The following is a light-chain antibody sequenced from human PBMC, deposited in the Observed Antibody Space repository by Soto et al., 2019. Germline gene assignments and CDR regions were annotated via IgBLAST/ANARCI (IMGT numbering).Light chain of an antibody. CDR2: GAS. V-gene: IGKV3-20*01. Sequence: EIVLTQSPGTLSLSPGERATLSCRASQSVSSSSYLAWYQQKPGQAPRLLIYGASSRATGIPDRFSGSGSATDFTLTISRLEPEDFAVYYCQQYDTSPRTFSQGTTVEIK. J-gene: IGKJ1*01. CDR3: QQYDTSPRT. CDR1: QSVSSSSY.